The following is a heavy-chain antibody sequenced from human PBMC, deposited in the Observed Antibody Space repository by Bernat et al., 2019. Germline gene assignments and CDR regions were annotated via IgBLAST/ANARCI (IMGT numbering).Heavy chain of an antibody. D-gene: IGHD4-23*01. J-gene: IGHJ4*02. Sequence: EVQLVETGGDLIQPGGSLRLSCAASGFTVNINYMTWVRQTPGKGLEWVSIIYTGGTTYYADSVKGRFTISRDNSKNTLYLQMNSLRAEDTAVYYCARLITVGPWRFDSWGQGTLVTVSS. V-gene: IGHV3-53*02. CDR2: IYTGGTT. CDR1: GFTVNINY. CDR3: ARLITVGPWRFDS.